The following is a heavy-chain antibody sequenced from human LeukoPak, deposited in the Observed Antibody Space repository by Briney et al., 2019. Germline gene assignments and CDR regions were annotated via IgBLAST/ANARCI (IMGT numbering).Heavy chain of an antibody. D-gene: IGHD6-13*01. Sequence: ASETLSLTCTVSGGSISSSSYYWGWIRQPPGKGLEWIGSIYYSGITYYNPSLKSRVTISVDTSKNQFSLKLSSVTAADTAVYYCASPPGIAAAGLFDYWGQGTLVTVSS. J-gene: IGHJ4*02. CDR2: IYYSGIT. CDR3: ASPPGIAAAGLFDY. V-gene: IGHV4-39*01. CDR1: GGSISSSSYY.